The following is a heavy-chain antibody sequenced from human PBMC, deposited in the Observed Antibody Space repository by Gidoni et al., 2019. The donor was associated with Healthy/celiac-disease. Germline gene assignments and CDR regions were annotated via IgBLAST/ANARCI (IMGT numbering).Heavy chain of an antibody. Sequence: QLQASGPGLLKPLDPLSLTCTVSCGPISRYYWSWIRQPPGKGLEWIGYIYYSGRTNYNPSLKSRVTISVDTSKNQFSLKLSSVTAADTAVYYCARDGAYGDSFDYWGQGTLVTVSS. D-gene: IGHD4-17*01. CDR2: IYYSGRT. V-gene: IGHV4-59*01. CDR3: ARDGAYGDSFDY. CDR1: CGPISRYY. J-gene: IGHJ4*02.